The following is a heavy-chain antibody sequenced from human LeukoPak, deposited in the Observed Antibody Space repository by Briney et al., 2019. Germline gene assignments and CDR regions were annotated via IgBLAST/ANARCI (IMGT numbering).Heavy chain of an antibody. CDR1: GYTFTSYA. J-gene: IGHJ4*02. Sequence: GSVTVSCKASGYTFTSYAMHWVRQAPGQRLEWMGWINAGNGNTKYAQKFQGRVTITRDTSASTAYMELSSLRSEDTAVYYCARDVIAVAAFDYWGQGTLVTVSS. D-gene: IGHD6-19*01. V-gene: IGHV1-3*01. CDR3: ARDVIAVAAFDY. CDR2: INAGNGNT.